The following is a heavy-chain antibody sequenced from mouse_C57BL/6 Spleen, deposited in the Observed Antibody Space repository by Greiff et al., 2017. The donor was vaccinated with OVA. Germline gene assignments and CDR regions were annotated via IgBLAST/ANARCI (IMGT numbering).Heavy chain of an antibody. J-gene: IGHJ3*01. CDR3: ARPIYYGNYVAWFAY. CDR1: GFTFSDYG. V-gene: IGHV5-17*01. Sequence: VQLVESGGGLVKPGGSLKLSCAASGFTFSDYGMHWVRQAPETGLEWVAYISSGSSTIYYADTVKGRFTISRDNAKNTLFLQMTSLRSEDTAMYYCARPIYYGNYVAWFAYWGQGTLVTVSA. D-gene: IGHD2-1*01. CDR2: ISSGSSTI.